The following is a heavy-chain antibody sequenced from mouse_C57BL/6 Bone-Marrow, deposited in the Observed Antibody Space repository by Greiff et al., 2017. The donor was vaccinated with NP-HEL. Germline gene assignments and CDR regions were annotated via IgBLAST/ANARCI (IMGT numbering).Heavy chain of an antibody. J-gene: IGHJ2*01. CDR2: IYPGGGYS. CDR1: GYTFTNYW. Sequence: VQLQQSGAELVRPGTSVKMSCKASGYTFTNYWIGWAKQRPGHGLEWIRDIYPGGGYSNYNEKFKGKATLTADKSSSKAYMQFSSLTSEDSAIYYWARGPGDYWGQGTTLTVSS. V-gene: IGHV1-63*01. D-gene: IGHD3-2*02. CDR3: ARGPGDY.